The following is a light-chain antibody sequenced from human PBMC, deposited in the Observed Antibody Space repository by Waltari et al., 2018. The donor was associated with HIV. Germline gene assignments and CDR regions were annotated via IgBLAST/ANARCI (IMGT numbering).Light chain of an antibody. CDR3: QQYRSFPVP. V-gene: IGKV1-5*03. CDR1: QNVGTW. CDR2: TTS. Sequence: DLQMTQSPSTLSASIGARVSITCRARQNVGTWLAWYQQKPGKAPRLRLSTTSTLQRGVPTNFSRSGSGTYFTLPISALRPDDFASYFCQQYRSFPVPLGPGTKL. J-gene: IGKJ2*01.